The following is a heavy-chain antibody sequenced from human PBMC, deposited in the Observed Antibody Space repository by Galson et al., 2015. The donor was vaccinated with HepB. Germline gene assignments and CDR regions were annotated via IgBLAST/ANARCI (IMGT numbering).Heavy chain of an antibody. CDR3: AGSQIIPAPFDY. CDR2: TSYDGSNK. D-gene: IGHD3-10*01. Sequence: SLGLSCAASGFTFSSYAMHWVRQAPGKGLEWVAVTSYDGSNKYYADSVKGRFTISRDNSKNTLYLQMNSLRAEDTAVYYCAGSQIIPAPFDYWGQGTLVTVSS. V-gene: IGHV3-30*04. J-gene: IGHJ4*02. CDR1: GFTFSSYA.